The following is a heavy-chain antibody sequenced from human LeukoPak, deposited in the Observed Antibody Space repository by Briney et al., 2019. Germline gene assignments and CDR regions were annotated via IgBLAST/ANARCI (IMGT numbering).Heavy chain of an antibody. D-gene: IGHD3-3*01. CDR2: ISSSGSTI. J-gene: IGHJ3*01. Sequence: PGGSLRLSCAASGFTFSDYYMSWIRQAPGKGLEWVSYISSSGSTIYYADSVKGRFTISRDNAKNSLYLQMNSLRAEDTAVYYCARDAFWSGYDAFNLWGQGTMVTVSS. V-gene: IGHV3-11*04. CDR3: ARDAFWSGYDAFNL. CDR1: GFTFSDYY.